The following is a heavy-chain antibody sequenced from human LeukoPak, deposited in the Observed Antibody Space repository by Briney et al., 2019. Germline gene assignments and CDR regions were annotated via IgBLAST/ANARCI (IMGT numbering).Heavy chain of an antibody. Sequence: SVKVSCKASGGTFSSYAISWVRQAPGQGLEWIGGIIPIFGTANYAQKFQGRVTITADESTSTAYMELSSLRSEDTAVYYCAIPYSSSLPFDYWGQGTLVTVSS. CDR3: AIPYSSSLPFDY. V-gene: IGHV1-69*13. CDR1: GGTFSSYA. CDR2: IIPIFGTA. D-gene: IGHD6-6*01. J-gene: IGHJ4*02.